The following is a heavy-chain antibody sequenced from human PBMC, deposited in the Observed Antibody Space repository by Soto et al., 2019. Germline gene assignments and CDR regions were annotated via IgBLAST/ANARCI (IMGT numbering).Heavy chain of an antibody. CDR2: ISAYNGNT. J-gene: IGHJ6*02. D-gene: IGHD2-2*01. CDR3: ARSTVVPAAQYGMDV. CDR1: GYTFTSYG. Sequence: QVQLVQSGAEVKKPGASVKVSCKASGYTFTSYGISWVRQAPGQGLEWMGWISAYNGNTNYAQKLQGRVTMTTDTSTSTAYMEPRSLRTDDTAVYYCARSTVVPAAQYGMDVWGQGTKVTVSS. V-gene: IGHV1-18*04.